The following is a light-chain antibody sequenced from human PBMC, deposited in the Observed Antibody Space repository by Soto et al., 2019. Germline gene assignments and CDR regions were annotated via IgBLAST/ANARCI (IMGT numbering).Light chain of an antibody. CDR3: QQSYSTPIA. J-gene: IGKJ5*01. V-gene: IGKV1-39*01. CDR1: QTISNY. CDR2: AAS. Sequence: DIQMTQSPSSLSASVGERVTITCRASQTISNYLNWYQQTPGKAPKLLIYAASNLQSGVPSRFSGSGSGTDSTLTISSLQPEDFATYYCQQSYSTPIAFGQGTRLEIK.